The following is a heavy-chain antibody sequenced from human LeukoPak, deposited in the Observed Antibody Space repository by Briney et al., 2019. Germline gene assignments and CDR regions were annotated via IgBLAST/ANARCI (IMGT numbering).Heavy chain of an antibody. Sequence: GGSLRLSCAASGFTFSSFAMNWVRQAPGKGLEWVSGISGSGISRGYADSVKGRFTISRDNSRNTVLLQMDSLRAEDTAIYYCAKRSGDYSDNSGVFDYWGQGSLVTVSS. J-gene: IGHJ4*02. CDR1: GFTFSSFA. CDR2: ISGSGISR. CDR3: AKRSGDYSDNSGVFDY. D-gene: IGHD4-23*01. V-gene: IGHV3-23*01.